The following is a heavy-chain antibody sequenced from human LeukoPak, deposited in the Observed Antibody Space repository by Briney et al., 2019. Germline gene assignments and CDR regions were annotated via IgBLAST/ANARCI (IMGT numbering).Heavy chain of an antibody. CDR3: ASSFMGDTRHFDY. CDR2: IIPIFGTA. Sequence: ASVKVSCKASGGTFSSYAISWVRQAPGQGLGWMGGIIPIFGTANYAQKFQGRVTITADESTSTAYMELSSLRSEDTAVYYCASSFMGDTRHFDYWGQGTLVTVSS. CDR1: GGTFSSYA. J-gene: IGHJ4*02. D-gene: IGHD3-16*01. V-gene: IGHV1-69*13.